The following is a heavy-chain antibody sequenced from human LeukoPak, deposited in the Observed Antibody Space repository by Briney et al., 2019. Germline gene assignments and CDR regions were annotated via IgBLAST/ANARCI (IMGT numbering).Heavy chain of an antibody. Sequence: ASVKVSCKASGYTFTSYYMHWVRQAPGQVLVWMGIINPSGGSTSYAQKFQGRVTMTRDTSTSTVYMELSSLRSEDTAVYYCARSLQKDDFWSPHAFDIWGQGTMVTVSS. CDR1: GYTFTSYY. CDR3: ARSLQKDDFWSPHAFDI. J-gene: IGHJ3*02. CDR2: INPSGGST. D-gene: IGHD3-3*01. V-gene: IGHV1-46*01.